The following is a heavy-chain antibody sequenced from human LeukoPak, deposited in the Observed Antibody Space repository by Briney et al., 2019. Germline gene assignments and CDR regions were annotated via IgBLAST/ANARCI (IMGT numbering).Heavy chain of an antibody. V-gene: IGHV4-4*07. D-gene: IGHD5-12*01. CDR1: GGSISSYY. CDR2: IYTSGST. Sequence: PSETLSLTCTVSGGSISSYYWSWIRQPAGKGLEWIGRIYTSGSTNYNPSLKSRVTISVDKSKNQFSLKLSSVTAADTAVYYCAREGTLGWMVATGGFDYWGQGTLVTVSS. J-gene: IGHJ4*02. CDR3: AREGTLGWMVATGGFDY.